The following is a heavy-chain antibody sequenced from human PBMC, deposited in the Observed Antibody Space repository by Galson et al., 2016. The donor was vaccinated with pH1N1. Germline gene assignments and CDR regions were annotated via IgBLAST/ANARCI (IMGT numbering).Heavy chain of an antibody. V-gene: IGHV3-43*01. CDR3: AKEIQSGSYGMDV. J-gene: IGHJ6*02. CDR2: VNWDGTST. CDR1: GFSFHDYT. D-gene: IGHD1-26*01. Sequence: SLRLSCAASGFSFHDYTMHWVRQSPGKGLEWVSLVNWDGTSTYYADYVRGRFTVSRDNSKNSLYLQMNSLRSEDTALYYRAKEIQSGSYGMDVWGRGTTVTVSS.